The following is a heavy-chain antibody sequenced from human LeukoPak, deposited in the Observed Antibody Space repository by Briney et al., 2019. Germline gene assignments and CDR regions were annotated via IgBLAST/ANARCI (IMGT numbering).Heavy chain of an antibody. J-gene: IGHJ5*02. V-gene: IGHV3-7*01. CDR2: IKEDGGEK. CDR1: GFTFSTYW. Sequence: TGGSLRLSCAASGFTFSTYWMSWVRQAPGKGLEWVANIKEDGGEKNYVDSVKGRFTISRDNARNSLHLQMNSLRAEDTAMYYCATYSRSSGWFDPRGQGTLVAVSS. D-gene: IGHD4-11*01. CDR3: ATYSRSSGWFDP.